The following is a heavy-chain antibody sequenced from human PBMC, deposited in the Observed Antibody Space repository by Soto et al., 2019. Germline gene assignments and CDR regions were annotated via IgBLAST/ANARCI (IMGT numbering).Heavy chain of an antibody. V-gene: IGHV3-21*01. Sequence: EVLLVESGGGLVKPGGSLRLSCAASGFTFHTYSMNWVRQAPGKGLEWVSSIDSGSNFIHYADSVKGRFTISRDNAKNSLYLQMNSLRAEDSAVYYCASAGGTFWGQGALVTVSS. D-gene: IGHD2-8*02. CDR2: IDSGSNFI. J-gene: IGHJ4*02. CDR3: ASAGGTF. CDR1: GFTFHTYS.